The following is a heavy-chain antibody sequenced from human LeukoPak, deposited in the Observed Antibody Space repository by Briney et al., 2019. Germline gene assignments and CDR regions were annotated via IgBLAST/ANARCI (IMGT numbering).Heavy chain of an antibody. V-gene: IGHV3-23*01. CDR2: ISDSGGYT. CDR1: GFTFSSYG. CDR3: AKDRGWELHYFDY. D-gene: IGHD1-26*01. J-gene: IGHJ4*02. Sequence: GGSLRLSCAASGFTFSSYGMHWVRQAPGKGLEWVSSISDSGGYTFYADSVKGRFTISRDNSKNTLYLQMNSLRAEDTAVYYCAKDRGWELHYFDYWGQGTLVTVSS.